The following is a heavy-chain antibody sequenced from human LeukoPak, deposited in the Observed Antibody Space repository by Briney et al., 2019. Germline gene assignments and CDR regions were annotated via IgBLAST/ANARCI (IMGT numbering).Heavy chain of an antibody. V-gene: IGHV5-51*01. J-gene: IGHJ6*02. D-gene: IGHD2-2*01. CDR1: GYSFTSYW. Sequence: GASLKISCKGSGYSFTSYWIGWVRQMPGKGLEWMGIIYPGDSDTRYSPSFQGQVTISADKSISTAYLQWSSLKASDPAMYYCARSDSSTSYYYGMDVWGQGTTVTVSS. CDR2: IYPGDSDT. CDR3: ARSDSSTSYYYGMDV.